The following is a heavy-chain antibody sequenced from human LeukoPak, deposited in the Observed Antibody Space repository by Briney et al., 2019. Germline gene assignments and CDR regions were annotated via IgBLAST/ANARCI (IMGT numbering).Heavy chain of an antibody. Sequence: SETLSLTCTVSGGSISSSSYYWGWIRQPPGKGLEWIGRIYTSGSTNYNPSLKSRVTISVDTSKNQFSLKLSSVTAADTAVYYCARASYYGSGSYLYYYYYYMDVWGKGTTVTISS. CDR2: IYTSGST. V-gene: IGHV4-39*07. D-gene: IGHD3-10*01. CDR1: GGSISSSSYY. J-gene: IGHJ6*03. CDR3: ARASYYGSGSYLYYYYYYMDV.